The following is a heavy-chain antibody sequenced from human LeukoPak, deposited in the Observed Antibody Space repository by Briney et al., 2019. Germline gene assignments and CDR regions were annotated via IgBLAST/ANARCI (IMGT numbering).Heavy chain of an antibody. CDR1: GFTFCNYV. CDR2: IRYDGSNI. J-gene: IGHJ4*02. CDR3: AKGANRFDYYGRFDY. D-gene: IGHD3-10*01. Sequence: GDSLRLFYAAWGFTFCNYVMHGPGQAPGKALEGGAFIRYDGSNIYYADSVKGRFTISRDNSKNTLYLQMNSLRAEDTAVYFCAKGANRFDYYGRFDYWGQGTQVTVSS. V-gene: IGHV3-30*02.